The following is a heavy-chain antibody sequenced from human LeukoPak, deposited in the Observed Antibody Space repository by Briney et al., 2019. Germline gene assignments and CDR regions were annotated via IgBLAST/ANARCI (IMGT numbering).Heavy chain of an antibody. CDR2: ISTVSTYT. CDR1: GFTFTDYS. J-gene: IGHJ6*03. Sequence: GGSLRLPCATSGFTFTDYSMNWVRQAPGKGLEWVSSISTVSTYTFYGDSVKGRFTISRDNRKNILYLQMSSLSAEDTAVYYCTRDGNGYYYYNYMDVWGKGTTVTVSS. CDR3: TRDGNGYYYYNYMDV. D-gene: IGHD1-14*01. V-gene: IGHV3-21*06.